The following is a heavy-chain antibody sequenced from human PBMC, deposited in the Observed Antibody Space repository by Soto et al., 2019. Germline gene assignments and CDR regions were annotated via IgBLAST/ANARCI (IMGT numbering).Heavy chain of an antibody. D-gene: IGHD2-8*02. CDR2: INHSGRT. V-gene: IGHV4-34*01. CDR1: GGSFSGYY. Sequence: QVQLQQWGAGLLKPSETLSLTCAVYGGSFSGYYWTWIRQPPGTVLEWIGEINHSGRTNYNPSLKSRVTISVDTSKNQFSLMLTSVTASDTAVYYCARDKITGLFDYWGQGTLVTVSS. CDR3: ARDKITGLFDY. J-gene: IGHJ4*02.